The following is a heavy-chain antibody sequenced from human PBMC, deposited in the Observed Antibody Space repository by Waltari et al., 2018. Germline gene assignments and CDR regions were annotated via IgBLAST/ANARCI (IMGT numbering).Heavy chain of an antibody. J-gene: IGHJ6*02. CDR3: ARAVVGATKNYYYGMDV. CDR1: GGTFSSYA. D-gene: IGHD1-26*01. Sequence: QVQLVQSGAEVKKPGSSVKVSCKASGGTFSSYAISWVRQAPGQGLEWRGEIIPIFGTANYAQKVQGRVTNNAGESTSTAYMELSSLRSEDTAVYYCARAVVGATKNYYYGMDVWGQGTTVTVSS. CDR2: IIPIFGTA. V-gene: IGHV1-69*01.